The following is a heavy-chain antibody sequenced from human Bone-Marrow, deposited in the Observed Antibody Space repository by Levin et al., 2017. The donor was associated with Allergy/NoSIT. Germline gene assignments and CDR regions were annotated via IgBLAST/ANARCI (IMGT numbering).Heavy chain of an antibody. V-gene: IGHV3-7*01. CDR1: GFTFSSYW. CDR3: ARDGGKIRQLRELNYGMDV. CDR2: IKQDGSEK. J-gene: IGHJ6*02. D-gene: IGHD1-1*01. Sequence: GESLKISCAASGFTFSSYWMSWVRQAPGKGLEWVANIKQDGSEKYYVDSVKGRFTISRDNAKNSLYLQMNSLRAEDTAVYYCARDGGKIRQLRELNYGMDVWGQGTTVTVSS.